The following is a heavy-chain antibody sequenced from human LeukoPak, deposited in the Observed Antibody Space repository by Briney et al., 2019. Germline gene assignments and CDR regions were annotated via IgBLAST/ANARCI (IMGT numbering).Heavy chain of an antibody. Sequence: ASVKVSCKSSGYTFTDYHIHWVRQPPGQGLEWMGWINPNTGGTNYAQNFQGRVTMTRDTSITTSYIELSSLLSDDTALYYCARGGHGHTQNDYWGQGTLVTVSS. CDR1: GYTFTDYH. D-gene: IGHD5-24*01. CDR2: INPNTGGT. CDR3: ARGGHGHTQNDY. J-gene: IGHJ4*01. V-gene: IGHV1-2*02.